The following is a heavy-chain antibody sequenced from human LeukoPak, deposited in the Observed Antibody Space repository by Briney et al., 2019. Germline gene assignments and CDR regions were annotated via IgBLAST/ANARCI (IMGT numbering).Heavy chain of an antibody. D-gene: IGHD3-3*01. CDR3: ARDRGGDFWSGYYTGHFDH. V-gene: IGHV3-48*03. J-gene: IGHJ4*02. Sequence: GGSLRLSCAASGFTFSSYEMNWVRQAPGKGREWVSYISSSGSTIYYTDSVKGRFTISRDNAKNSLYLQMNSLRAEDTAVYYCARDRGGDFWSGYYTGHFDHWGQGTLVTVSS. CDR2: ISSSGSTI. CDR1: GFTFSSYE.